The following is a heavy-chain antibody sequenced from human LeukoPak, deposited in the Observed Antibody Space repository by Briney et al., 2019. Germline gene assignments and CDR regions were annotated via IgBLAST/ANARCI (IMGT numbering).Heavy chain of an antibody. Sequence: PSQTLSLTCTVSGGSISSGGYYWSWIRQHPGKGLEWIGYIYYSGSTYYNPSLKSRVTISVDTSKNQFSLKVTSVTAADTAVYYCARDDRFGEFLTWGQGTLVTVSS. D-gene: IGHD3-10*01. V-gene: IGHV4-31*03. CDR2: IYYSGST. CDR1: GGSISSGGYY. J-gene: IGHJ4*02. CDR3: ARDDRFGEFLT.